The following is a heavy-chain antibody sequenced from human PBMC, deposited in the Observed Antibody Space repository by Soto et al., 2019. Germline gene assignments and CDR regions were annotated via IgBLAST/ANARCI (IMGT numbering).Heavy chain of an antibody. CDR2: INTKFGAT. D-gene: IGHD5-12*01. CDR1: GGSFRKTA. V-gene: IGHV1-69*01. J-gene: IGHJ2*01. CDR3: ARGASSGFEYWYFDL. Sequence: QVQLVQSGAELKKPGSSVKVSCEASGGSFRKTAISWVRQAPGQGLEWMGGINTKFGATNYAPKFQGRITIPADEATNTVYMALSSLTSEDTAVYYCARGASSGFEYWYFDLWGRGTLVSVSS.